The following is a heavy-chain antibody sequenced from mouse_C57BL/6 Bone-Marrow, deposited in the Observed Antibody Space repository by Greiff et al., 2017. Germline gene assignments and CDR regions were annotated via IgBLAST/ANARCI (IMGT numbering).Heavy chain of an antibody. D-gene: IGHD1-1*01. CDR3: ERQEYGSSYDYAMDY. CDR1: GFTFSDYG. J-gene: IGHJ4*01. Sequence: EVQRVESGGGLVQPGGSLKLSCAASGFTFSDYGMAWVRQAPRKGPEWVAFNSNLGYSIYYADTVTGQCTSSRENAKNTLYLEMSSLRSEDTDMYYCERQEYGSSYDYAMDYWGQGTSVTVSS. CDR2: NSNLGYSI. V-gene: IGHV5-15*01.